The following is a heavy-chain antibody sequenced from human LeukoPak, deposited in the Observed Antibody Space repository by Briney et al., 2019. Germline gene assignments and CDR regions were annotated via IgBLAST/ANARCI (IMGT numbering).Heavy chain of an antibody. CDR2: INSDGSST. D-gene: IGHD6-19*01. CDR1: GFTFSSYW. CDR3: ARVVAVAAIGAFDI. Sequence: GGSLRLSCAASGFTFSSYWMHWVRQAPGKGLVWVSRINSDGSSTSYADSVKGRFTISRDNAKNTLYLQMNSLRAEDTAVYYCARVVAVAAIGAFDIWGQGTMVTVSS. J-gene: IGHJ3*02. V-gene: IGHV3-74*01.